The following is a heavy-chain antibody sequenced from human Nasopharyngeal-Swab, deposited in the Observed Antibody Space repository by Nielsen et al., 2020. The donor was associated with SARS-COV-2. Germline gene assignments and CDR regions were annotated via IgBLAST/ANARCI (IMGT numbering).Heavy chain of an antibody. J-gene: IGHJ4*02. Sequence: GGSLRLSCAASGFTFSSYSMNWVRQAPGKGLEWVSSISSSSYTYYADSVKGRFTISRDNAKNSLYLQMNSLRAEDTALYYCAKELTAYYFDYWGQGTQVTVSS. CDR2: ISSSSYT. CDR1: GFTFSSYS. D-gene: IGHD5-18*01. V-gene: IGHV3-21*04. CDR3: AKELTAYYFDY.